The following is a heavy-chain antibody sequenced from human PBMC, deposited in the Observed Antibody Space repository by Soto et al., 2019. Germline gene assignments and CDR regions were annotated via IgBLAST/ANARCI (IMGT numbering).Heavy chain of an antibody. CDR2: INHSGST. J-gene: IGHJ6*02. Sequence: QVQLQQWGAGLLKPSETLSLTCAVYGGSFSGYYWSWIRQPPGKGLEWIGEINHSGSTNYNPSLNSRVTISVDTSKNQFSLKLSSVTAADTAVYYCARVLHNIVVVPAASYDYGMDVWGQGTTVTVSS. V-gene: IGHV4-34*01. CDR3: ARVLHNIVVVPAASYDYGMDV. D-gene: IGHD2-2*01. CDR1: GGSFSGYY.